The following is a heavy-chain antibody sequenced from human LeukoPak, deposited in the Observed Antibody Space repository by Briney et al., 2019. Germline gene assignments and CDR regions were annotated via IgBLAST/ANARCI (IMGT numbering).Heavy chain of an antibody. D-gene: IGHD1-26*01. Sequence: PGRSLRLSCAASGFTFSSYGMHWVRQAPGKGLEWVAVIWYDGSNKYYADSVKGRFTISRDNSKNTLYLQMNSLRADDTAVYYCAKGAVEPPLDYWGQGTLVTVSS. J-gene: IGHJ4*02. CDR3: AKGAVEPPLDY. CDR2: IWYDGSNK. V-gene: IGHV3-33*06. CDR1: GFTFSSYG.